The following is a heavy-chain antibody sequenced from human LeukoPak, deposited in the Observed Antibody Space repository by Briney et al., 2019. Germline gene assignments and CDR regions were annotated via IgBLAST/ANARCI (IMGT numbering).Heavy chain of an antibody. CDR1: GFTFSSYS. D-gene: IGHD2-2*01. Sequence: GGSLRLSCAASGFTFSSYSMNWVRQAPGKGLEWVSSISSSSYIYYADSVKGRFTISRDNAKNSLYLQMNSLRAEDTAVYYCARSPEGTSWGDYWGQGTLVTVSS. CDR2: ISSSSYI. CDR3: ARSPEGTSWGDY. J-gene: IGHJ4*02. V-gene: IGHV3-21*01.